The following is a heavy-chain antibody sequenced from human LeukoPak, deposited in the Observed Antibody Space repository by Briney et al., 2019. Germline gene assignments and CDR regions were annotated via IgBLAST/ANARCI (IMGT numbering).Heavy chain of an antibody. D-gene: IGHD3-16*02. V-gene: IGHV4-61*01. CDR3: ARLYGDYYYYGMDV. CDR2: IYYSGST. Sequence: PSEALSLTCTVSGGSVSSGSYYWSWIRQPPGKGLEWIGYIYYSGSTNYNPSLKSRVTISVDTSKNQFSLKLSSVTAADTAVYYCARLYGDYYYYGMDVWGQGTTVTVSS. CDR1: GGSVSSGSYY. J-gene: IGHJ6*02.